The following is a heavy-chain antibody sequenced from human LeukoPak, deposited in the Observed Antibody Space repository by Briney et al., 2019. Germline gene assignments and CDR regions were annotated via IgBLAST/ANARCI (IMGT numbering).Heavy chain of an antibody. CDR1: GITFTTHA. CDR2: ISSRGGST. J-gene: IGHJ4*02. V-gene: IGHV3-23*01. D-gene: IGHD1-26*01. CDR3: ARSGSHDY. Sequence: PGGSLRLSCAASGITFTTHAMNWVRQAPGKGLEWVSVISSRGGSTYYADSVKGRFTISRDNAKNSLYLQMNSLRADDTAVYYCARSGSHDYWGQGTLVTVSS.